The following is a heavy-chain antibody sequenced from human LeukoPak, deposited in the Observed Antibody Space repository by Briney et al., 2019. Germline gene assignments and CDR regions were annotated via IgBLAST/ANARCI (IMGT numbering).Heavy chain of an antibody. CDR3: ASSPSGYWWNFDC. V-gene: IGHV4-39*01. J-gene: IGHJ4*02. CDR2: IYYSGST. CDR1: GGSISSNNYY. D-gene: IGHD3-22*01. Sequence: PSETLSLTCTVSGGSISSNNYYWGWIRQPPGKGLEWIGSIYYSGSTYNNPSLKSRVTISVDTTKNQFSLKLTSVTAAGTAVYYCASSPSGYWWNFDCWGQGTLVTVSS.